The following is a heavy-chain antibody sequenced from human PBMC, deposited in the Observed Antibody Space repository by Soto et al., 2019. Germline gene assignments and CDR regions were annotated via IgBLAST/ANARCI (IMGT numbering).Heavy chain of an antibody. CDR2: ISPTSGAI. J-gene: IGHJ4*02. Sequence: SGGGLVKSGGSLRVSCTASGFTFSDYSMHWVRQAPGKGLEWVSSISPTSGAIYYADSVKGRFTISRDNAKNSLFLQMNSLRAEDTAVYSCARGSAHIQVQTFDYWGQGTLVTVSS. D-gene: IGHD1-1*01. V-gene: IGHV3-21*01. CDR1: GFTFSDYS. CDR3: ARGSAHIQVQTFDY.